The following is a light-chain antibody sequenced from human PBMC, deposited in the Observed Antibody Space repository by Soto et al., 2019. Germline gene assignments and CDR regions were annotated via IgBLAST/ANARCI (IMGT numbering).Light chain of an antibody. V-gene: IGKV3-20*01. Sequence: EIVLTQSPGTLSLSPGERATLSCRASQSVSSSYLAWYQQKPGQAPRLLIYGASSRATGIPDRFSGSESGTDFTRTISRLEPEDFAVYYCQQYGSSPPYTFGQGTKLEIK. J-gene: IGKJ2*01. CDR1: QSVSSSY. CDR2: GAS. CDR3: QQYGSSPPYT.